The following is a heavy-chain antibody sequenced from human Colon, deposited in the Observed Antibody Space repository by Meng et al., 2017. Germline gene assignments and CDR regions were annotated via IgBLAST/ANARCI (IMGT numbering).Heavy chain of an antibody. D-gene: IGHD5-12*01. V-gene: IGHV4-34*01. J-gene: IGHJ5*02. Sequence: LQQWGAGLLTPSDTLSLTCAFYGGSFSGYYWSGIRQPPGKGLEWIGEINHSGSTNYNPSLKSRVTISVDTSKNQFSLKLSSVTAADTAVYYCARGRYSGYLPWGQGTLVTVSS. CDR1: GGSFSGYY. CDR2: INHSGST. CDR3: ARGRYSGYLP.